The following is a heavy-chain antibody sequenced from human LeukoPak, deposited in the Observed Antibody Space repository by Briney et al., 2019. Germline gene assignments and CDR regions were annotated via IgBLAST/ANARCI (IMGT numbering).Heavy chain of an antibody. CDR3: ARDSTPYYDRYYMDV. J-gene: IGHJ6*03. CDR2: ISAYNGNT. D-gene: IGHD3-3*01. Sequence: ASVKVSCKASGYTFTSYGISWVRQAPGRGLEWMGWISAYNGNTNYAQNLQGRVTMTTDTSTSTAYMELRSLRSDDTAVYYCARDSTPYYDRYYMDVWGKGTTVTVSS. CDR1: GYTFTSYG. V-gene: IGHV1-18*01.